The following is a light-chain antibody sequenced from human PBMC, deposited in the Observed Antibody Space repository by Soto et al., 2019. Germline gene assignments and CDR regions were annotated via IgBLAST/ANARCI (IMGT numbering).Light chain of an antibody. CDR1: QSVSSY. V-gene: IGKV3-11*01. J-gene: IGKJ2*01. Sequence: EIVLTKSPATLSLSPGERATLSCRASQSVSSYLAWYQQKPGQAPRLLIYDASNRATGIPARFSGSGSGTDFTLTISSLEPEDFAVYYCQQRSNSPYTFGQGTKLEIK. CDR3: QQRSNSPYT. CDR2: DAS.